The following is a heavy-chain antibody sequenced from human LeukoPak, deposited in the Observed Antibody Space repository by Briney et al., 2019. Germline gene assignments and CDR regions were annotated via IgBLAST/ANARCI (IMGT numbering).Heavy chain of an antibody. V-gene: IGHV4-4*09. J-gene: IGHJ5*02. CDR2: IYTSGST. D-gene: IGHD2-2*01. CDR1: GGSIRSYY. CDR3: ARLGDCSSTSCYSSGEYNWFDP. Sequence: KPSETLSLTCTVSGGSIRSYYWSWIRQPPGRGLEWIGNIYTSGSTNYNPSLTSRVTISVDTSKNQFSLKLSSVTAADTAVYYCARLGDCSSTSCYSSGEYNWFDPWGQGSLVTVSS.